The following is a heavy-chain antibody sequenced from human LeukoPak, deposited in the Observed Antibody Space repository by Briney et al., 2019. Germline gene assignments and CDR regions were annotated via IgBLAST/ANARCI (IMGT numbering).Heavy chain of an antibody. D-gene: IGHD5-18*01. Sequence: SQTLSLTCTVSGGSISSGSYYWSWIRQPAGKGLEWIGRIYTSGSTNYNPSLKSRVTISVDTSKNQFSLKLGSVTAADTAVYYCARVGIAMVLDYWGQGTLVTVSS. CDR2: IYTSGST. J-gene: IGHJ4*02. CDR3: ARVGIAMVLDY. CDR1: GGSISSGSYY. V-gene: IGHV4-61*02.